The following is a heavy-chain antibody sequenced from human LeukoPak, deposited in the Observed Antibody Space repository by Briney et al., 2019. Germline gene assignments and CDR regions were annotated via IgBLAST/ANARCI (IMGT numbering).Heavy chain of an antibody. CDR2: ISSSSSYI. CDR1: GFTFSSYS. V-gene: IGHV3-21*01. CDR3: ARERPDGAFDI. D-gene: IGHD5-24*01. Sequence: GGSLRLSCAASGFTFSSYSMNWVRQAPGKGLEWVSSISSSSSYIYYADSVKGRFTISRDNAKNSLYLQMNSLRAEDTAVYYCARERPDGAFDIWGQGTMVTVSS. J-gene: IGHJ3*02.